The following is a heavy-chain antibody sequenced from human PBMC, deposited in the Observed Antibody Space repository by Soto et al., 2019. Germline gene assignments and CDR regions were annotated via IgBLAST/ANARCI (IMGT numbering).Heavy chain of an antibody. V-gene: IGHV3-23*01. CDR1: GFTFSSYA. J-gene: IGHJ5*02. Sequence: EVQLLESGGGLVQPGGSLRLSCAASGFTFSSYAMSWVRQAPGKGLEWVSAISGSGGSTYYADSVKGRFTISSDNSKNTLYLQMNSLGAEDTAVYYCAKDGAQWLRRRYNWFDPWGQGTLVTVSS. CDR2: ISGSGGST. CDR3: AKDGAQWLRRRYNWFDP. D-gene: IGHD2-8*01.